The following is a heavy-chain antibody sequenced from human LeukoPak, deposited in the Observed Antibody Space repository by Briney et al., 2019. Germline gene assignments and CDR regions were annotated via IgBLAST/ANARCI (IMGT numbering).Heavy chain of an antibody. CDR2: ISAYNGNT. CDR3: ARDCSGGSCYFKSESFDY. J-gene: IGHJ4*02. D-gene: IGHD2-15*01. Sequence: ASVKVSCKASGYTFTSYGISWVRQAPGQGLEWMGWISAYNGNTNYAQKLQGRVTMTTDTSTSTAYMERRSLRTDDTAVYYCARDCSGGSCYFKSESFDYWGQGTLVTVSS. CDR1: GYTFTSYG. V-gene: IGHV1-18*04.